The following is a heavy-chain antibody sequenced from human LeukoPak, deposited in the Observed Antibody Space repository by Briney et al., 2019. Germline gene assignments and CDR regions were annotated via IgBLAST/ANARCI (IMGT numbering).Heavy chain of an antibody. Sequence: GGSLSLSCVGSGFTFSSLWMSWVRQIPGKGLEWVANIKQDGSEVYYVDSVEGRFTISRDNAKNSLCLQMNSLRVEDTAVYYCACRPSDIRYYGVFDFWGQGSLVTVSS. CDR3: ACRPSDIRYYGVFDF. J-gene: IGHJ4*02. V-gene: IGHV3-7*01. D-gene: IGHD3-10*01. CDR2: IKQDGSEV. CDR1: GFTFSSLW.